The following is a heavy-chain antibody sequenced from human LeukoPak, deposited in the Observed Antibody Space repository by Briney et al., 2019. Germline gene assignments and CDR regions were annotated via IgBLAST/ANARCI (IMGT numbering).Heavy chain of an antibody. CDR2: LYYTGIT. V-gene: IGHV4-59*08. CDR1: GGSINTHY. D-gene: IGHD1-26*01. CDR3: ARILVGAFDY. J-gene: IGHJ4*02. Sequence: SETLSLSCTVSGGSINTHYWSWIRQPPGKGLEWIGDLYYTGITSYNPLLKSRVTMSLDTSENQFSLKVRSVTAADTAVYYCARILVGAFDYWGQGTLVTVSS.